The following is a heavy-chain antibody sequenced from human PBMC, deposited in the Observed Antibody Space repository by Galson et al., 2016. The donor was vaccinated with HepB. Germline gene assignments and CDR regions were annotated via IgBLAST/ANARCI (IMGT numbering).Heavy chain of an antibody. V-gene: IGHV3-30*18. CDR3: AKDPILACGRDCYIDY. CDR2: ILYDGSNE. D-gene: IGHD2-21*02. Sequence: SLRLSCAASGFTFRSYGMHWVRQAPGKGLEWLAGILYDGSNEYYGDSGKGRFTISRVNSKKTRNLQMNSLTSEDTAVYYCAKDPILACGRDCYIDYWGQGTLVTVSS. J-gene: IGHJ4*02. CDR1: GFTFRSYG.